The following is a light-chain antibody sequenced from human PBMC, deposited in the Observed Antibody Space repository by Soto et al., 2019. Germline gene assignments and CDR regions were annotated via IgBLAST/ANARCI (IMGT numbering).Light chain of an antibody. CDR1: QGISSY. CDR3: QQLNSYPRLT. V-gene: IGKV1-9*01. Sequence: DIQLTQSPSFLSASVGERVTITCRASQGISSYLAWYQQKPGKAPKLLIYAASTLRSGVPSRVSGSGSGTEFTLTISSLQPEDFATYYCQQLNSYPRLTFGGGTKVEMK. J-gene: IGKJ4*01. CDR2: AAS.